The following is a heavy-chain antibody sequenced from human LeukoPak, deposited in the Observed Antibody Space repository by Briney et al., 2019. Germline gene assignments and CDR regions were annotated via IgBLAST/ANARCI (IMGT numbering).Heavy chain of an antibody. Sequence: PSETLSLTCTVSGRSISSGDYYWSWIRQPPGKGLEWIGYIYYSGSTYYNPSLKSRLTISVDTSKNQFSLKLSSVTAADTAVYYCSRDGRQWLASPYYFDYWGQGTLVTVSS. CDR3: SRDGRQWLASPYYFDY. V-gene: IGHV4-30-4*01. CDR2: IYYSGST. D-gene: IGHD6-19*01. J-gene: IGHJ4*02. CDR1: GRSISSGDYY.